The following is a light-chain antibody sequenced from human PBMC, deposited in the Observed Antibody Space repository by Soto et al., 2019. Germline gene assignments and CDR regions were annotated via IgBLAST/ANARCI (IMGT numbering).Light chain of an antibody. CDR2: DVS. J-gene: IGLJ2*01. V-gene: IGLV2-14*03. CDR3: SSYTSSSLGV. CDR1: SSDVGGYNY. Sequence: QSVLTQPASVSGSPGQSITFSCTGTSSDVGGYNYVSWYQHHPGKAPKLMIYDVSNRPSGVSNRFSGSKSGNTASLTISGLQAEDEADYYCSSYTSSSLGVFGGGTQLTLL.